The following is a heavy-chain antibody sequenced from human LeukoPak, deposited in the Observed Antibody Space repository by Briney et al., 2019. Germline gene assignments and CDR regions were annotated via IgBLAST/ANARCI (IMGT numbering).Heavy chain of an antibody. V-gene: IGHV3-48*03. D-gene: IGHD1-26*01. CDR1: GFTFSSYE. CDR3: ARDVSGTHREGFDY. CDR2: IGRSGGPK. J-gene: IGHJ4*02. Sequence: GGSLRLSCAASGFTFSSYEMNWVRQAPGKGLEGVSYIGRSGGPKYYADSVKGRFTISRDNAKNSLYLQMNSMREENTAVYYCARDVSGTHREGFDYWGEGALVTVSS.